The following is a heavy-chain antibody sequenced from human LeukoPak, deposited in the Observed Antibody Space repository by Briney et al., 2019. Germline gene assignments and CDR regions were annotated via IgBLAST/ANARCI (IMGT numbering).Heavy chain of an antibody. CDR1: GFTFDDYG. J-gene: IGHJ4*02. CDR3: ARDRGYDSSGYYHSSFDY. Sequence: PGGSLRLSCAASGFTFDDYGMSWVRQAPGKGLEWVSGINWNGGSTGYADSVKGRFTISRDNAKNSLYLQMNSLRAEDTAVYYCARDRGYDSSGYYHSSFDYWGQGTLVTVSS. D-gene: IGHD3-22*01. V-gene: IGHV3-20*04. CDR2: INWNGGST.